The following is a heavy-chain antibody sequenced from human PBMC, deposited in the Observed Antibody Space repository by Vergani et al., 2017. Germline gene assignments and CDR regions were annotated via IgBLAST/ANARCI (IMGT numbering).Heavy chain of an antibody. CDR1: GYTFTSYG. CDR3: ARTRNYYYDSSGRDY. J-gene: IGHJ4*02. D-gene: IGHD3-22*01. V-gene: IGHV1-18*01. Sequence: QVQLVQSGAEVKTPGASVKVSCKASGYTFTSYGISWVRQAPGQGLEWMGWIIAYNGNTNYAQKLQGRVTMTTDTSTSTAYMELRSLRSDDTAVYYCARTRNYYYDSSGRDYWGQGTLVTVSS. CDR2: IIAYNGNT.